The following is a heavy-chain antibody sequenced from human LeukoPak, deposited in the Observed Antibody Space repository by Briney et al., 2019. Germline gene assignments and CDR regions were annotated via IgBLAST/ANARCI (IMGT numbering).Heavy chain of an antibody. Sequence: GGSLRLSCAASGFTVSSNYMSWVRQAPGKGLEWVSVIYSGGSTYYADSVKGRFTISRDNSKNTLYLQMNSLRAEDTAVYYCARGLTTRYYYYYMDVWGKGTTVTVSS. CDR1: GFTVSSNY. CDR2: IYSGGST. J-gene: IGHJ6*03. V-gene: IGHV3-53*01. CDR3: ARGLTTRYYYYYMDV. D-gene: IGHD4-11*01.